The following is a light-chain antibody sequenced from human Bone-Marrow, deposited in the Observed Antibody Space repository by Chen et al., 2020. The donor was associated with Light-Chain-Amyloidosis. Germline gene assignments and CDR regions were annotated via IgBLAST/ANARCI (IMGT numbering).Light chain of an antibody. CDR2: DVS. CDR1: SSDVGGYNY. Sequence: QSALTQPPSASGSPGQSVTISCTGTSSDVGGYNYVSWYQQHPSKAPKLMIYDVSKRPSGVPDRFSGAKSGNTAALTVSGLQAGDEAYYYCSSYAVSKPHVVFGGGTKLTVL. CDR3: SSYAVSKPHVV. J-gene: IGLJ2*01. V-gene: IGLV2-8*01.